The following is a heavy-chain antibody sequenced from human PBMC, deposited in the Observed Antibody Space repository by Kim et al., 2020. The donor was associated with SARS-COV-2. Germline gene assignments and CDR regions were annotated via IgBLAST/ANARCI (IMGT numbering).Heavy chain of an antibody. CDR1: GFTFSSYA. CDR3: ARGDIVVVPAASQYYYYGMDV. D-gene: IGHD2-2*01. V-gene: IGHV3-23*01. Sequence: GGSLRLSCAASGFTFSSYAMSWVRQAPGKGLEWVSAISGSGGSTYYADPVKGRFTISRDNSKNTLYLQMNSLRAEDTAVYYCARGDIVVVPAASQYYYYGMDVWGQGTTVTVSS. J-gene: IGHJ6*02. CDR2: ISGSGGST.